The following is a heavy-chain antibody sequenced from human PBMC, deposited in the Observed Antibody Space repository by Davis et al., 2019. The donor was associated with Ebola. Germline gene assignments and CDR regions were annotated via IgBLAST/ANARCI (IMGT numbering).Heavy chain of an antibody. CDR2: IRQDGSET. J-gene: IGHJ6*02. CDR1: GFTFSSYW. Sequence: PGGSLRLSCAASGFTFSSYWMTWVRQAPGKGLEWVASIRQDGSETHYVDSVKGRFTISRDNAKNSLYLQMNSLRDEDTAVYYCVRDNRRGYGMDVWGQGTTVTVSS. CDR3: VRDNRRGYGMDV. V-gene: IGHV3-7*01.